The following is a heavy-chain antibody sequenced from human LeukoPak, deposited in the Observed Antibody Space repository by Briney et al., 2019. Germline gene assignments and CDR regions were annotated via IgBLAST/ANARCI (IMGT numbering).Heavy chain of an antibody. CDR1: GGTFSSYA. V-gene: IGHV1-69*13. J-gene: IGHJ4*02. D-gene: IGHD3-22*01. Sequence: SVKVSCKASGGTFSSYAISWVRQAPGQGLEWMGGIIPIFGTANYAQKFQGRVTITADESTSTAYMELSSLRSEDTAVYYCARSLYYYDSSGPADFDYWGQGTPVTVSS. CDR2: IIPIFGTA. CDR3: ARSLYYYDSSGPADFDY.